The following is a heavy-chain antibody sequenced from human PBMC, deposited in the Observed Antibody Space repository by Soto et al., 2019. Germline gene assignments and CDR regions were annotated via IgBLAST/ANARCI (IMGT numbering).Heavy chain of an antibody. Sequence: QVQLVESGGGVVQPGRSLRLSCAASGFTFSSYAMHWVRQAPGKGLEWVAVISYDGTNKYYADSVKGRFTITRNNSKNTLYLQTTNLSADDTAVCYCAREGGESDVFYYWGQGTLVTVSS. CDR1: GFTFSSYA. J-gene: IGHJ4*02. CDR2: ISYDGTNK. CDR3: AREGGESDVFYY. V-gene: IGHV3-30-3*01. D-gene: IGHD3-16*01.